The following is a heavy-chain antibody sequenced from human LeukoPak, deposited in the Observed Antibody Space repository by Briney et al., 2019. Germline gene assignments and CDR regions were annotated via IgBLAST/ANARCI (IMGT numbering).Heavy chain of an antibody. Sequence: GGSLRLSCAASGLTLSRYWMTWVRQAPGKGLEWVSYISSSGSTIYYADSVKGRFTISRDNAKNSLYLQMNSLRAEDTAVYYCAKRRGYSGYGMDYWGQGTLVTVSS. D-gene: IGHD5-12*01. V-gene: IGHV3-48*03. CDR1: GLTLSRYW. CDR3: AKRRGYSGYGMDY. J-gene: IGHJ4*02. CDR2: ISSSGSTI.